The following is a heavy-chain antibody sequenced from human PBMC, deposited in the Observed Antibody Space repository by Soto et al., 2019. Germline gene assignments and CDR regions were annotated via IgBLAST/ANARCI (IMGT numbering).Heavy chain of an antibody. J-gene: IGHJ6*02. V-gene: IGHV3-30-3*01. CDR3: ARDYGDYPNYYGMDV. Sequence: QVQLVESGGGVVQPGRSLRLSCAASGFTFSSYAMHWVRQAPGKGLEWVAVISYDGSNKYYADSVKGRFTISRDNSKNTLYPQMNSLRAEDTAVYYCARDYGDYPNYYGMDVWGQGTTVTVSS. CDR1: GFTFSSYA. D-gene: IGHD4-17*01. CDR2: ISYDGSNK.